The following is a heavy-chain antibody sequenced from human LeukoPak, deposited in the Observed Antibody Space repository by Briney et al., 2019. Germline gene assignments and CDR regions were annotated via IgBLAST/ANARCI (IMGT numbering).Heavy chain of an antibody. CDR2: INSSGG. CDR1: GYTFTSYY. CDR3: ARTVRDLYYFDF. V-gene: IGHV1-46*01. D-gene: IGHD4-17*01. Sequence: ASVKVSCKASGYTFTSYYMHWLRRPPAQGLEWLGIINSSGGYYAQKFQGRVTMTRDTSTNIVYMELSSLRSEDTGVYYCARTVRDLYYFDFWGQGTLVSVSS. J-gene: IGHJ4*02.